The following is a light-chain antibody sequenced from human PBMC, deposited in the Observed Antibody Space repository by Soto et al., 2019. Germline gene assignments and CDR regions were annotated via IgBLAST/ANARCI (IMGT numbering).Light chain of an antibody. CDR3: QQYYSTPWM. Sequence: DIVMTQSPDSLAVSLGERATINCKSSQSVLYSSNNQNYLAWYQQKPGQPPKLLIYWASTRESGVPDRFSGSGSGTDFTLTISSLQAEDVAVYYCQQYYSTPWMFGQGNKVEIK. CDR1: QSVLYSSNNQNY. CDR2: WAS. J-gene: IGKJ1*01. V-gene: IGKV4-1*01.